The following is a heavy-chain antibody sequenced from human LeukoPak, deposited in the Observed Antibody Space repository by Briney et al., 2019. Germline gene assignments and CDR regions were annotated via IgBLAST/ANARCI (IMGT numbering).Heavy chain of an antibody. V-gene: IGHV3-21*04. Sequence: GGSLRLSCAASGFTFSSYSMNWVRQAPGKGLEWVSSISSSSYIYYADSVKGRFTISRDNSKNTLYLQMNSLRAEDTAVYYCAKANMRYSDYYGMDVWGQGTTVTVSS. D-gene: IGHD1-1*01. CDR1: GFTFSSYS. CDR3: AKANMRYSDYYGMDV. CDR2: ISSSSYI. J-gene: IGHJ6*02.